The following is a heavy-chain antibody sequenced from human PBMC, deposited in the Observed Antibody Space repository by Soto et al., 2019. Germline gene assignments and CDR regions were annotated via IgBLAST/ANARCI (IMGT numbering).Heavy chain of an antibody. V-gene: IGHV3-23*01. J-gene: IGHJ4*02. CDR2: ISGSGGST. D-gene: IGHD3-3*01. Sequence: GGSLRLSCAASGFTFSSYAMSWVRQAPGKELEWVSAISGSGGSTYYADSVKGRFTISRDNSKNTLYLQMNSLRAEDTAVYYCAKSGQARSTIFGVLWGQGALVTVSS. CDR1: GFTFSSYA. CDR3: AKSGQARSTIFGVL.